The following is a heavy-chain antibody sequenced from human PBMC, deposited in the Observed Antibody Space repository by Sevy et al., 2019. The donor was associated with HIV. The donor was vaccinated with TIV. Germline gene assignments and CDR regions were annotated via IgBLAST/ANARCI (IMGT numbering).Heavy chain of an antibody. Sequence: GGSLRLSCAASGFTFSSYGMRWVRQAPGKGLEWVAVISYDGSNKYYADSVKGRFTISRDNSKNTLYLQMNSLRAEDTAVYYCAKDPTQLRFLEWLVSESGGFDYWGQGTLVTVSS. J-gene: IGHJ4*02. CDR1: GFTFSSYG. CDR3: AKDPTQLRFLEWLVSESGGFDY. V-gene: IGHV3-30*18. CDR2: ISYDGSNK. D-gene: IGHD3-3*01.